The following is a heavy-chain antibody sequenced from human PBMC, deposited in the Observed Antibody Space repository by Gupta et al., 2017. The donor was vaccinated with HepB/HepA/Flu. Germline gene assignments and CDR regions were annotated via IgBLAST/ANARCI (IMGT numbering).Heavy chain of an antibody. CDR3: ARDSGIYSFDY. Sequence: QVQLVESGGGVVQPGRSLRLSCAASGFTFRTYAMHWVRQATGKGLEWVALISYDGSNKNYADSVKGRFTISRDNSKNTLYLQMNSLRAEDTAVYSCARDSGIYSFDYWGQGTLVTVSS. CDR1: GFTFRTYA. CDR2: ISYDGSNK. D-gene: IGHD1-26*01. J-gene: IGHJ4*02. V-gene: IGHV3-30*04.